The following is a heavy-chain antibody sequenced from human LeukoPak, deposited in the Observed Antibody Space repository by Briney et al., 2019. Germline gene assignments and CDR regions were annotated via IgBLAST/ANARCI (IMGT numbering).Heavy chain of an antibody. Sequence: SQTLSLTCTVSGGSISSGAYHWSWIRQHPGKGLEWIGYIYYSGSTDYNPPLKSRVTISVDTSKNQLSLKLSSVTAADTAVYYCARGCSSTSCPFDYWGQGTLVTVSS. CDR1: GGSISSGAYH. V-gene: IGHV4-31*03. J-gene: IGHJ4*02. D-gene: IGHD2-2*01. CDR2: IYYSGST. CDR3: ARGCSSTSCPFDY.